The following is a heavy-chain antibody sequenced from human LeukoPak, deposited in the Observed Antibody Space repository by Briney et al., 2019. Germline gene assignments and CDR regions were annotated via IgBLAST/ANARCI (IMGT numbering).Heavy chain of an antibody. J-gene: IGHJ4*02. Sequence: SETLSLTCAIYSGSFRGHYWSWIRQPPGKGLEWIGEIHYSGRINYNPSLKSRVTISADTSNNHFSLKMNSVTAADTAVYYCSRGTDAYKCGNSWGQGTLVTVSS. D-gene: IGHD5-24*01. CDR2: IHYSGRI. CDR1: SGSFRGHY. V-gene: IGHV4-34*01. CDR3: SRGTDAYKCGNS.